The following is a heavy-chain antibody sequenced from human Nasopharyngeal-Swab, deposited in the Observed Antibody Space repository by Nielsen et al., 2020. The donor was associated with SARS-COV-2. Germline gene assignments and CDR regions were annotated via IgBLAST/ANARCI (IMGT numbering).Heavy chain of an antibody. CDR2: FDPEDGET. D-gene: IGHD1-26*01. CDR3: TTVAGSYGRFDY. CDR1: GYTFTSYG. V-gene: IGHV1-24*01. Sequence: ASVKVSCKASGYTFTSYGISWVRQAPGKGLEWVGGFDPEDGETIYAQKFQGIVTMTEDTSTDTAYMELSSLTSEDTAVYYCTTVAGSYGRFDYWGQGTLVTVSS. J-gene: IGHJ4*02.